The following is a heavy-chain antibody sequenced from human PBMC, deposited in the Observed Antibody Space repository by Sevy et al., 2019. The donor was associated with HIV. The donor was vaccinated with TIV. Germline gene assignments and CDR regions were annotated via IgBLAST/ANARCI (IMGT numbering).Heavy chain of an antibody. J-gene: IGHJ4*02. D-gene: IGHD3-10*01. CDR2: IYYSGST. Sequence: SETLSLTCTVSGGSISSSSYYWGWIRQPPGKGLEWIGSIYYSGSTYYNPSLKSRVTISVDSSKNQFSLKLSSVTAADTAVYYCARHTRGRPGSYQRDFDYWGQGTLVTVSS. V-gene: IGHV4-39*01. CDR3: ARHTRGRPGSYQRDFDY. CDR1: GGSISSSSYY.